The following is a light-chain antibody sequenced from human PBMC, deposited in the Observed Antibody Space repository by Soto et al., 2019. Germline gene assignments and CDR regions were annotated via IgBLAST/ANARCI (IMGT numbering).Light chain of an antibody. CDR3: CSYAGSSTFDVV. V-gene: IGLV2-23*03. CDR1: SSDGGSYNL. J-gene: IGLJ2*01. CDR2: EGS. Sequence: QSALTQPASVSGSPGQSITISCTGTSSDGGSYNLVSWYQQHPGKAPKLMIYEGSKRPSGVSNRFSGSKSGNTASLTISGLQAEGEADYYCCSYAGSSTFDVVFGGGTKLTVL.